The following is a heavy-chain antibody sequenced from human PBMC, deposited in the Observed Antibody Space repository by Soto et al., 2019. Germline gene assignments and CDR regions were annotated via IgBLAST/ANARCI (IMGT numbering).Heavy chain of an antibody. CDR3: ARPLVTSGWYDH. V-gene: IGHV5-51*01. CDR2: IYPGDSDT. J-gene: IGHJ5*02. D-gene: IGHD5-18*01. CDR1: GYSFTSYW. Sequence: GESLKISCKGSGYSFTSYWIAWVRQMPGKGLECMGIIYPGDSDTRYSPSFEGQVTISADKSVNTAYLQWSSLKASDSAMYYCARPLVTSGWYDHWGQGTLVTVSS.